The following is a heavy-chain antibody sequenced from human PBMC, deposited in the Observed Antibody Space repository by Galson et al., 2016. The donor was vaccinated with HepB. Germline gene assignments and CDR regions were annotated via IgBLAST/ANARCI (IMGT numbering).Heavy chain of an antibody. V-gene: IGHV3-53*01. CDR3: AREQVEASYYGSGSGYYYYYGMDI. D-gene: IGHD3-10*01. CDR2: IYSGGTT. Sequence: GKGLEWVSVIYSGGTTYYADSVKGRFTISRANSKNTLYLQMNSLRPEDTAVYYCAREQVEASYYGSGSGYYYYYGMDIWGQGTTVIVSS. J-gene: IGHJ6*02.